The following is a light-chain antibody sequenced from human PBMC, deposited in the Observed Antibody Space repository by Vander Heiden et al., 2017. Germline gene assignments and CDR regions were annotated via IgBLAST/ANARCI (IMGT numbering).Light chain of an antibody. V-gene: IGLV2-14*01. CDR3: TSYTSANTVV. Sequence: QSALTQPASLSGSPGQSIVISCHGTGSDVGGSDSVSWYQHHPGKAPKLIIYDVSRRPSGVSTRFSGSKSGNTASLSISGLHAEDEADYYCTSYTSANTVVFGLGTKLTVL. CDR2: DVS. CDR1: GSDVGGSDS. J-gene: IGLJ2*01.